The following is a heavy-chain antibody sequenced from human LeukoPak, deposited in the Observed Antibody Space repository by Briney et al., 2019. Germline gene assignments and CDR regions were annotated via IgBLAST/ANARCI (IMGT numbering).Heavy chain of an antibody. Sequence: GGSLRLSCAASGFTISNSAMTWVRQAQGKGLDWVSIITDNGAHTFYADSVKGRFTISRDNSKNTLYLLMNSLRAEDTAVYYCAKDNYYDSSGYYGGYFQHWGQGTLVTVSS. J-gene: IGHJ1*01. CDR3: AKDNYYDSSGYYGGYFQH. CDR1: GFTISNSA. V-gene: IGHV3-23*01. CDR2: ITDNGAHT. D-gene: IGHD3-22*01.